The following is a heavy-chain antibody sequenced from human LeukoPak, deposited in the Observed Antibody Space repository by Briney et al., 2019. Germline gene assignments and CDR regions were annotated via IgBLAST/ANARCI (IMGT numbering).Heavy chain of an antibody. D-gene: IGHD4-17*01. CDR1: GYTXTGYY. V-gene: IGHV1-2*02. CDR2: INPNSGGT. J-gene: IGHJ4*02. CDR3: ARDNGDYWFDY. Sequence: ASVKVSCKASGYTXTGYYMHGVRQAPGQGLEWMGWINPNSGGTNYAQKFQGRVTMTRDTSISTAYMELTRLRSDDTAVYYCARDNGDYWFDYWGQETLVTVSS.